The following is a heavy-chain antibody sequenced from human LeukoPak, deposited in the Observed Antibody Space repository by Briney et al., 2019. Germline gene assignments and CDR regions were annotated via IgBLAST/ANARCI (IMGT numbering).Heavy chain of an antibody. V-gene: IGHV4-59*12. CDR1: GGSISSYY. CDR2: IYYSGST. Sequence: PSETLSLTCTVSGGSISSYYWSWIRQPPGKGLEWIGYIYYSGSTNYNPSLKSRVTISVDTSKNQFSLKLSSVTAADTAVYYCARTKGLYSSSWPLFDYWGQGTLVTVSS. D-gene: IGHD6-13*01. J-gene: IGHJ4*02. CDR3: ARTKGLYSSSWPLFDY.